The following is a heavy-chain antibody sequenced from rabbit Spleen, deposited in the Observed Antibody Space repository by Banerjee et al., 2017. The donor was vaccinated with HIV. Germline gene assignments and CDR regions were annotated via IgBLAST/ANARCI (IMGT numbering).Heavy chain of an antibody. CDR3: ARSGYVGWGGDGDLMGNKL. Sequence: QEQLEESGGGLVKPEGSLTLTCKASGFDFSSSHWICWVRQAPGKGLEWIACIDVGGSGSTYSATWAKGRFTISKSSSTTVTLQMTSLTAADTATYFCARSGYVGWGGDGDLMGNKLWGPGTLVTVS. D-gene: IGHD4-1*01. CDR1: GFDFSSSHW. CDR2: IDVGGSGST. J-gene: IGHJ4*01. V-gene: IGHV1S45*01.